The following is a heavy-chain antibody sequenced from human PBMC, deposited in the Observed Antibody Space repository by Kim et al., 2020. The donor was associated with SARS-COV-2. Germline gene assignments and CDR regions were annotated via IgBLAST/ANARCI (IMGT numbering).Heavy chain of an antibody. Sequence: SETLSLTCAVYGGSFSGYYWSWIRQPPGKGLEWIGEINHSGSTNYNPSLKSRVTISVDTSKNQFSLKLSSVTAADTAVYYCARTGASSSSWYGRNWFDPWGQGTLVTVSS. CDR2: INHSGST. CDR1: GGSFSGYY. V-gene: IGHV4-34*01. CDR3: ARTGASSSSWYGRNWFDP. D-gene: IGHD6-13*01. J-gene: IGHJ5*02.